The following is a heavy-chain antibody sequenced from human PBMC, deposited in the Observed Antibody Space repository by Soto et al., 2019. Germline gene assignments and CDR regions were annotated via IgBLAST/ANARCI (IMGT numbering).Heavy chain of an antibody. D-gene: IGHD3-16*01. CDR3: ARTSLRLGESS. CDR2: IHYSGST. Sequence: SETLSLTCIVSGDSISIHYWSWIRQPPGKGLEWIAYIHYSGSTDYNPSLKSRVTISIDASKKEFSLKLSSVTAADTAVYYCARTSLRLGESSWGQG. CDR1: GDSISIHY. J-gene: IGHJ5*02. V-gene: IGHV4-59*11.